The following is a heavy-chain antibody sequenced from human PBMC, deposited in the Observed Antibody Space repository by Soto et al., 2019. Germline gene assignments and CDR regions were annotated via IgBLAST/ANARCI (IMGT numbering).Heavy chain of an antibody. CDR2: ISHSGST. Sequence: SETLSLTCTVSGASLNSGGYYWSWIRQHPGKGLEWIGYISHSGSTYFNPSLKSRVTMSVDTSKNQFSLKLSSLTAADTAVYYCVREPRGAAAPLFGMDVWGQGTTVTVSS. CDR1: GASLNSGGYY. V-gene: IGHV4-31*03. J-gene: IGHJ6*02. D-gene: IGHD6-13*01. CDR3: VREPRGAAAPLFGMDV.